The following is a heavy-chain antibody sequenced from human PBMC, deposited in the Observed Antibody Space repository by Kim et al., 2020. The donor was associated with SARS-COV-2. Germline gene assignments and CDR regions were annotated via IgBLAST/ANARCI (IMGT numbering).Heavy chain of an antibody. D-gene: IGHD1-20*01. V-gene: IGHV3-53*01. Sequence: GGSLRLSCAASGFTVSSNYMSWVRQAPGKGLEWVSVIYSGGSTYYADSVKGRLIISRDNYKNKLYLQMNSLRAADTAAYYCARELFNWNYDGMDVWGQG. CDR3: ARELFNWNYDGMDV. CDR1: GFTVSSNY. CDR2: IYSGGST. J-gene: IGHJ6*02.